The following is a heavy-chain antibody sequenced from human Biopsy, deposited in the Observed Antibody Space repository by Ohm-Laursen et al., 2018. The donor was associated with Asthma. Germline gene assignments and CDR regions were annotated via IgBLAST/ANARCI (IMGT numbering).Heavy chain of an antibody. J-gene: IGHJ6*02. V-gene: IGHV1-69*13. D-gene: IGHD6-19*01. CDR1: GDTFRTSA. CDR3: ARCQVGYSSGWSLLLKKIYYSGMDV. Sequence: ASVKVSCKPSGDTFRTSAFSWVRQAPGQGLEWLGGIMTVIGTTNYAQKFQGRVTITADESTSTAYMEVTSLRSEDTAIYYCARCQVGYSSGWSLLLKKIYYSGMDVWGQGTAVTVSS. CDR2: IMTVIGTT.